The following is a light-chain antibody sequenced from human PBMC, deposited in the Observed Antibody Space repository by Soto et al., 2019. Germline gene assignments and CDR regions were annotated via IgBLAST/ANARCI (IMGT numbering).Light chain of an antibody. CDR3: SSYTSTTLV. J-gene: IGLJ2*01. CDR2: EVS. CDR1: SIDVGGYDF. Sequence: QSALTQPASVSGSPGQSITISCTGTSIDVGGYDFVSWYQHHPGKVPKLMIFEVSKRPSGVSNRFSGSKSGNTASLTISGLQAEDEADYYCSSYTSTTLVSGGGTKLTVL. V-gene: IGLV2-14*01.